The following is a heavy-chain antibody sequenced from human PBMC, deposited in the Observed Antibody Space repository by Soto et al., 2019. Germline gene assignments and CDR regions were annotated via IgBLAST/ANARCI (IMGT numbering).Heavy chain of an antibody. CDR3: AREGVVVVAATHENEYYYYGMDV. J-gene: IGHJ6*02. CDR2: IIPIFGTA. D-gene: IGHD2-15*01. Sequence: SVKVSCKASGGTFSSYAISWVRQAPGQGLEWMGGIIPIFGTANYAQKFQGRVTITADESTSTAYMELSSLRSEDTAVYYCAREGVVVVAATHENEYYYYGMDVWGQGTTVTVS. V-gene: IGHV1-69*13. CDR1: GGTFSSYA.